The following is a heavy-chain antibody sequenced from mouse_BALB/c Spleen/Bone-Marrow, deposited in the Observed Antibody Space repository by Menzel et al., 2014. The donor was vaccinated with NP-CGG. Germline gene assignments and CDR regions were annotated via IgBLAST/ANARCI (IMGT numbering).Heavy chain of an antibody. V-gene: IGHV1S41*01. CDR3: AYYRCEVNY. J-gene: IGHJ2*01. Sequence: DLVKPGASVKLSCKASGYTFTSYWINWIKQRPGQGLEWIGRIAPGSGSTYYNEMFKGKAILTVDTSSSTANIQLSSLSSEDSAVYFCAYYRCEVNYWGQGTTLTVSS. D-gene: IGHD2-14*01. CDR1: GYTFTSYW. CDR2: IAPGSGST.